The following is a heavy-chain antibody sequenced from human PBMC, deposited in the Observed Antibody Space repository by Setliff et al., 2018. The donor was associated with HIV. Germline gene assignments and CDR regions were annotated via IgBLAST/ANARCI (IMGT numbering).Heavy chain of an antibody. J-gene: IGHJ6*02. Sequence: GGSLRLSCAGSGFNFSSYGMNWVRQAPGKGLEWVASISAGGPYIYYVDSVKGRFTISRDNAKNSLFLQMNSLRAEDTAVYYCAKPLTQWGVSPYHYAVDVWGQGTTVTVSS. CDR3: AKPLTQWGVSPYHYAVDV. V-gene: IGHV3-21*04. D-gene: IGHD1-26*01. CDR2: ISAGGPYI. CDR1: GFNFSSYG.